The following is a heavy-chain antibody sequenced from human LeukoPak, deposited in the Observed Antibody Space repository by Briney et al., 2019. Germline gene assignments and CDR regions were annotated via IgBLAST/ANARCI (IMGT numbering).Heavy chain of an antibody. CDR2: INHSGST. CDR1: SGSFSSYY. V-gene: IGHV4-34*01. Sequence: SETLSLTCAVYSGSFSSYYWGWLRQPPGKGLEWIGEINHSGSTNYNPSLKSRVTISVDTSKKQFSLKLSSVTAADTAVYYCARVVMVPGGMDVWGQGTTVTVSS. D-gene: IGHD2-8*01. J-gene: IGHJ6*02. CDR3: ARVVMVPGGMDV.